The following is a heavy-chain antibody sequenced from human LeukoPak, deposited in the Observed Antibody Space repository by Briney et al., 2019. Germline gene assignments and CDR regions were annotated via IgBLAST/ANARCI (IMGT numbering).Heavy chain of an antibody. V-gene: IGHV4-31*03. CDR1: GGSISIGGYY. J-gene: IGHJ4*02. CDR2: IYYSGST. D-gene: IGHD6-6*01. Sequence: SETLSLTCTVSGGSISIGGYYWSWIRQHPGKGLEWIGYIYYSGSTYYNPSLKSRVTISVDTSKNQFSLKLSSVTAADTPVYYCARASPSSSSPFDYWGQGTLVTVSS. CDR3: ARASPSSSSPFDY.